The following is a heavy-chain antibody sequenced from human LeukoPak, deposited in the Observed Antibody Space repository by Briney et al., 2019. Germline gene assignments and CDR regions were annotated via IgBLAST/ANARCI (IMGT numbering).Heavy chain of an antibody. CDR2: INPSGGST. V-gene: IGHV1-46*01. J-gene: IGHJ5*02. CDR1: GYTFTSYY. Sequence: ASVKVSCKASGYTFTSYYMHWVRQAPGQGLEWMGIINPSGGSTSYAQKFQGRVTMTRDMSTSTVYMELRSLRSDDTAVYYCARDKIVVVPAASWFDPWGQGTLVTVSS. D-gene: IGHD2-2*01. CDR3: ARDKIVVVPAASWFDP.